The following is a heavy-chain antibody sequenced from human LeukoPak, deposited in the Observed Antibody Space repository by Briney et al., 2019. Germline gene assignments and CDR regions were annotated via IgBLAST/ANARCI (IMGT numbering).Heavy chain of an antibody. V-gene: IGHV4-31*03. Sequence: PSETLSLTCSVSGVSIRNGGFYWSWIRQSPGKGLEWIGYIYHTGTTYYNPSLKSRVTISVDTSKNQFSLKVWSVTASDAAVYYCSTSADSAGYLTSFDPWGQGTLVTVSS. CDR2: IYHTGTT. CDR1: GVSIRNGGFY. CDR3: STSADSAGYLTSFDP. J-gene: IGHJ5*02. D-gene: IGHD3-22*01.